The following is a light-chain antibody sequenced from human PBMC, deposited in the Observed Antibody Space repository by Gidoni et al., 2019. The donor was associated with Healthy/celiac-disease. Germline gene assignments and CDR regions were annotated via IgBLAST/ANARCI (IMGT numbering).Light chain of an antibody. CDR3: QVWDSSSDHVV. Sequence: SYVLTQPPSVSVAPGKTARITCGGNNIGSKSVHWYQQKPGQAPVLVIYYDSDRPSGIPERFSGSNSGNTATLTSSRVEAGDEADYYCQVWDSSSDHVVCGGGTKLTVL. J-gene: IGLJ2*01. CDR1: NIGSKS. V-gene: IGLV3-21*04. CDR2: YDS.